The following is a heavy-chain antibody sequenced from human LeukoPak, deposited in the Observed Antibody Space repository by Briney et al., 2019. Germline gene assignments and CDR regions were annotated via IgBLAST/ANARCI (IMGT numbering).Heavy chain of an antibody. J-gene: IGHJ4*02. CDR1: GYTFTSYY. V-gene: IGHV1-46*01. D-gene: IGHD3-22*01. Sequence: ASVKVSCKASGYTFTSYYMHWVRQAPGQGLEWMGIINPSGGSTSYAQKFQGRVTMTRDTSTSTVYMELSSLRSEDTAVYYCARGEYYYDSSGYFFDYWGQGTLVTVSS. CDR3: ARGEYYYDSSGYFFDY. CDR2: INPSGGST.